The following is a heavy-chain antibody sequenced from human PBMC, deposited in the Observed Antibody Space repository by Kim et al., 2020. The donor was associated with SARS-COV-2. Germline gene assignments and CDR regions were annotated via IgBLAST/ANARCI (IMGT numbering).Heavy chain of an antibody. CDR2: IKEDGSEI. D-gene: IGHD1-26*01. CDR1: GFTFSNYW. J-gene: IGHJ4*02. Sequence: GGSLRLSCSVSGFTFSNYWMSWVRQAPGKGLEWVANIKEDGSEIYYVDSVKGRFTISRDNAKNSVYLQMSSLRVEDTAVFYCARGWDGYYFDYWGQGTLV. V-gene: IGHV3-7*02. CDR3: ARGWDGYYFDY.